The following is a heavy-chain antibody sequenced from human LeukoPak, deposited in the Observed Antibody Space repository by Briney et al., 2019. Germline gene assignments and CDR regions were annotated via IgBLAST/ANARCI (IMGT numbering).Heavy chain of an antibody. CDR1: GFTFSKHW. Sequence: PGGSLRLSCAASGFTFSKHWMHWVRQAPGKGLVWVSRINSDGSSTTYADSVKGRFTISRDNAKNTLYLQMNSLKTEDTAVYYCTRGRGYSYGWIGEKLLDYWGQGTLVIVSS. CDR3: TRGRGYSYGWIGEKLLDY. D-gene: IGHD5-18*01. V-gene: IGHV3-74*01. CDR2: INSDGSST. J-gene: IGHJ4*02.